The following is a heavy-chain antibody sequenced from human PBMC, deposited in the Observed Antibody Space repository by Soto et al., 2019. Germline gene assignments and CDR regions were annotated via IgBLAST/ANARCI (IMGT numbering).Heavy chain of an antibody. V-gene: IGHV4-4*02. CDR3: ARAFYGVDL. CDR2: IYHSGSA. Sequence: SETLSLTCDVSGGSIKTDNWWTWVRQSPGKGLEWIGEIYHSGSALYNPSLKTRATILVDRSKNQFSLNLTSVTAADAAVYYCARAFYGVDLWGQGTTVTVSS. J-gene: IGHJ6*02. CDR1: GGSIKTDNW.